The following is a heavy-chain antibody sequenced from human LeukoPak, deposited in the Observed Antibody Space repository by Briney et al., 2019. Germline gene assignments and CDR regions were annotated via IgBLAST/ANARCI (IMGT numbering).Heavy chain of an antibody. V-gene: IGHV3-21*04. D-gene: IGHD6-19*01. CDR2: ISSSSSYI. CDR3: ARFAGTGWLPIFYY. J-gene: IGHJ4*02. CDR1: GFTFSRYS. Sequence: GSRRLSCAASGFTFSRYSMNWVRQAPGKALEWVSSISSSSSYIYYADSVKGRFTISRDNAKNSLYLQMNSLRAEDTAFYYCARFAGTGWLPIFYYWGQGTLVTVSS.